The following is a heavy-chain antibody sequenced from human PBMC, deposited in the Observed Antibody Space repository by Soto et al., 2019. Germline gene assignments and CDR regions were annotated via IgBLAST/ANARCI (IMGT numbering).Heavy chain of an antibody. CDR3: ARHSTSAPKDY. J-gene: IGHJ4*01. Sequence: GEALKISWKGSGYSFTTYCIALVRQMPGKGLEWVGIIYPGDSDTRYSPSFEGHVTISVDKSMSTAFLQWNSLKASDNAIYYCARHSTSAPKDYWGQGTLVTVSS. D-gene: IGHD3-10*01. V-gene: IGHV5-51*01. CDR1: GYSFTTYC. CDR2: IYPGDSDT.